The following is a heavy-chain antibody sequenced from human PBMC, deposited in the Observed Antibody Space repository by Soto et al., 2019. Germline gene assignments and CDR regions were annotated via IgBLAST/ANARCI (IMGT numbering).Heavy chain of an antibody. J-gene: IGHJ6*03. CDR2: INGDGSTT. CDR1: GFTFSRYW. V-gene: IGHV3-74*01. CDR3: ATWFRFGYYFYLMDV. D-gene: IGHD3-10*01. Sequence: EVQLVESGGDLVQPGGSLRLSCAASGFTFSRYWMHWVRQAPGKGLAWVSRINGDGSTTNYADSVKGRFTISRDNARNTLYLQMHSLRAEDTAVFFCATWFRFGYYFYLMDVWGKGTTVTVSS.